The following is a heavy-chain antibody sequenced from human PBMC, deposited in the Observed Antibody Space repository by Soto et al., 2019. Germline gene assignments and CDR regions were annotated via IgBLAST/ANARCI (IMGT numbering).Heavy chain of an antibody. D-gene: IGHD2-8*01. Sequence: SVKVSCKASGGTFGSYAISWVRQAPGQGLEWMGGIIPIFGTANYAQKFQGRVTITADESTSTAYMELSSLRSEDTAVYYCARGPPAYCTNGVCYPPIYYYGTDVWGQGTTVTVSS. V-gene: IGHV1-69*13. CDR3: ARGPPAYCTNGVCYPPIYYYGTDV. CDR1: GGTFGSYA. J-gene: IGHJ6*02. CDR2: IIPIFGTA.